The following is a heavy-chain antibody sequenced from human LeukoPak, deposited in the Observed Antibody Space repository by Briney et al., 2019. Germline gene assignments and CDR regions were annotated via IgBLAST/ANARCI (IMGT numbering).Heavy chain of an antibody. CDR2: IYSDGST. CDR3: ARGYSSGWFLYFDC. CDR1: GFTVSSNY. V-gene: IGHV3-53*01. D-gene: IGHD6-19*01. Sequence: PGGSLRLSCAASGFTVSSNYMTWVRQAPGKGLEWVSVIYSDGSTYYADSVKGRFTISGDHSKNTLYLQMNRLRADDTAVYYCARGYSSGWFLYFDCWGQGTLVTVSS. J-gene: IGHJ4*02.